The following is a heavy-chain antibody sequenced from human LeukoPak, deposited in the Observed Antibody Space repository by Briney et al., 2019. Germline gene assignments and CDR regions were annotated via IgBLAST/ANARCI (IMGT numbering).Heavy chain of an antibody. D-gene: IGHD6-19*01. V-gene: IGHV4-4*02. CDR1: GVSISNTNW. CDR3: VRGISPGSGWHFDI. J-gene: IGHJ3*02. CDR2: IHLSGNT. Sequence: PSETLSLTCAVSGVSISNTNWWSWVRQPPGKGLEWVGEIHLSGNTNYNPSLKSRVTISVDKSKMQFSLKLSSVTAADTAVYYCVRGISPGSGWHFDIWGQGTMVTVSS.